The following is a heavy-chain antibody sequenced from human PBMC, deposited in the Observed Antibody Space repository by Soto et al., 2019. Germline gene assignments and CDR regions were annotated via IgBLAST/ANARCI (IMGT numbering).Heavy chain of an antibody. Sequence: EVQLVESGGGLVQPGGSLRLSCAASGLTFRTYWMTWVRQAPGKGLEWVANINQDGSQKYYVYSMKGRFTISRDNAKNSLYLQMNSLRAEDTAVYYCDRGGSAWHVWAYWGQGTLVTVSS. CDR3: DRGGSAWHVWAY. J-gene: IGHJ4*02. D-gene: IGHD1-26*01. CDR1: GLTFRTYW. CDR2: INQDGSQK. V-gene: IGHV3-7*01.